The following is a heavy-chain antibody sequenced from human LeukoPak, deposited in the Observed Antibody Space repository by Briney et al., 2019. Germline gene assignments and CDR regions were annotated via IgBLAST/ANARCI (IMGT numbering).Heavy chain of an antibody. J-gene: IGHJ4*02. D-gene: IGHD5-12*01. V-gene: IGHV4-38-2*02. CDR1: GYSISSGYY. Sequence: SETLSLTCTVSGYSISSGYYWGWIRQPPGKGLEWIGSIYHSGSTYYNPSLKSRVTISVDTSKNQFSLKLSSVTAADTAVYYCARDAHSGGIDYWGQGTLVTVSS. CDR3: ARDAHSGGIDY. CDR2: IYHSGST.